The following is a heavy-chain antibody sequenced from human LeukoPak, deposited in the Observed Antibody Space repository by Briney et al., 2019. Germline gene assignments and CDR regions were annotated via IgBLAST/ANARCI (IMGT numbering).Heavy chain of an antibody. D-gene: IGHD5-18*01. CDR3: ARWGNSYGYLDY. Sequence: SETLSLTCTVSGGSISSYYWSWIRQPPGKGLEWIGYISYSGSTDYNPSLKSRVTISVDTSKNQFSLKLNSVTAADTAVYYCARWGNSYGYLDYWGQGTLVTVSS. V-gene: IGHV4-59*08. J-gene: IGHJ4*02. CDR2: ISYSGST. CDR1: GGSISSYY.